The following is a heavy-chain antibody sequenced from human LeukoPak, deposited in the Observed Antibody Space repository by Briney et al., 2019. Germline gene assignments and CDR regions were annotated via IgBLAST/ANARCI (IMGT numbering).Heavy chain of an antibody. V-gene: IGHV3-9*01. J-gene: IGHJ4*02. D-gene: IGHD3-16*01. CDR1: GFTFDDYA. Sequence: GGSLRLSCAASGFTFDDYAMHWVRQGPGKGLEWVSGVTWNSGTIGYADSVKGRFTISRDNAKNSLYLQMNSLRAEDTAVYYCAKDGSIVYSYTYLDYWGQGTLVTVSS. CDR2: VTWNSGTI. CDR3: AKDGSIVYSYTYLDY.